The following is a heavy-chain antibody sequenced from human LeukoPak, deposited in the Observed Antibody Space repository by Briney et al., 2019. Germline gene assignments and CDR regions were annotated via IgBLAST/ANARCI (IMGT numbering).Heavy chain of an antibody. CDR2: IWYDGSNK. D-gene: IGHD3-22*01. V-gene: IGHV3-33*01. CDR1: GFTFSSYG. Sequence: GGSLRLSCAASGFTFSSYGMHWVRQAPGKGLEWVAVIWYDGSNKYYADSVKGRFTISRDSSKNTLYLQMNSLRAEDTAVYYCASPYYYDSSGLTTPLGYWGQGTLVTVSS. J-gene: IGHJ4*02. CDR3: ASPYYYDSSGLTTPLGY.